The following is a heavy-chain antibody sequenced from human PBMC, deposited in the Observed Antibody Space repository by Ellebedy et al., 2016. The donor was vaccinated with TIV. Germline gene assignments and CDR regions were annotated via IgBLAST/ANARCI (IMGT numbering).Heavy chain of an antibody. J-gene: IGHJ3*02. D-gene: IGHD2/OR15-2a*01. V-gene: IGHV4-38-2*01. CDR1: GYSISTGSY. CDR3: ATFRNLDGFDI. CDR2: IYHSGST. Sequence: LRLSCAVSGYSISTGSYWGWIRQPPGKGLEWIGSIYHSGSTYYNPSLKRRVSISMDTSRNQFSLRLSSVTAADTAIFYCATFRNLDGFDIWGQGTMVTVSS.